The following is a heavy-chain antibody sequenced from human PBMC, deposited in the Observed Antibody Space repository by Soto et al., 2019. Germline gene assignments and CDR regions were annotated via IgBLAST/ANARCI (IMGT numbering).Heavy chain of an antibody. D-gene: IGHD2-21*02. CDR3: ARDSIADCGGDCYTWNAFDI. CDR1: GGSISSYY. CDR2: IYYSGST. V-gene: IGHV4-59*01. J-gene: IGHJ3*02. Sequence: QVQLQESGPGLVKPSETLSLTCTVSGGSISSYYWSWIRQPPGKGLEWIGYIYYSGSTNYNPSLKSRGTISVVPSKTQFSLKLSSVTAADTAVYYCARDSIADCGGDCYTWNAFDIWGQGTMVTVSS.